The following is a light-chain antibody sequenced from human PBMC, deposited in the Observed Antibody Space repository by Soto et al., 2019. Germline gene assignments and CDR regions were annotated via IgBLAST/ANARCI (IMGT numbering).Light chain of an antibody. Sequence: DIHMTQSPSTLSVSVGDRVTITCRASQSMSSWLAWYQQKPGKDPKLLIYDASSLESGVPSRFSGSGSGTEFTRTISSLQPDDCATDYCQQYNSYSCTFGQGPKVDSK. CDR2: DAS. V-gene: IGKV1-5*01. CDR3: QQYNSYSCT. CDR1: QSMSSW. J-gene: IGKJ1*01.